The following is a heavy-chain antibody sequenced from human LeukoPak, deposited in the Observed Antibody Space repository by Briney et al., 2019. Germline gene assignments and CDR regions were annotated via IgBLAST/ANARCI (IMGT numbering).Heavy chain of an antibody. CDR3: AICYRSTSCYAGLNV. CDR2: ISYDGNNK. J-gene: IGHJ4*02. V-gene: IGHV3-33*01. D-gene: IGHD2-2*01. Sequence: GRSLRLSCAASGLTLSNSGMHWVRQAPGKGLEWVAAISYDGNNKYYADSVKGRFTISRDNSKNTLYLQMNSLRADDTALYYCAICYRSTSCYAGLNVWGQGTLVTVSS. CDR1: GLTLSNSG.